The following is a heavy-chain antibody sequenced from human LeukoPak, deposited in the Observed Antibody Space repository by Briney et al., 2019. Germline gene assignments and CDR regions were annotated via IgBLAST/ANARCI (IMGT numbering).Heavy chain of an antibody. D-gene: IGHD1-26*01. V-gene: IGHV3-30*02. CDR2: IRYDGSNK. CDR1: GFTFSSYG. CDR3: AKGGVGATGYYFDY. Sequence: PGGSLRLSCAASGFTFSSYGMHWVRQAPGKGLEWVAFIRYDGSNKYYADSVKGRFTISRDNSKNTLYLQMNSLRAEDTAVYYCAKGGVGATGYYFDYWGQGTLVTVSS. J-gene: IGHJ4*02.